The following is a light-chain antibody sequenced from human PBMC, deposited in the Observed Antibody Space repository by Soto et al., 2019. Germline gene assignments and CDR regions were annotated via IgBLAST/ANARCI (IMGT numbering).Light chain of an antibody. CDR2: AAS. CDR3: QQLNDYPLT. V-gene: IGKV1-9*01. CDR1: QGVRGN. Sequence: DIQVTQSPSFLSASVGDRITITCRASQGVRGNLAWYQQKPGKAPKLLISAASSLQSGVPSRFSGSGSGTEFTLTISCLQPEDFATYYCQQLNDYPLTFGGGTKVEIK. J-gene: IGKJ4*01.